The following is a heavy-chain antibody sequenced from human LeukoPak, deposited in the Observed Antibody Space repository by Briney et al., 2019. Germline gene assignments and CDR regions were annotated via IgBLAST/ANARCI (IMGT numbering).Heavy chain of an antibody. CDR3: ARGSTYYYDSSGYYRGYYFDY. J-gene: IGHJ4*02. CDR2: IYHSGST. D-gene: IGHD3-22*01. CDR1: GGSISSGGYY. Sequence: SETLSLTCTVSGGSISSGGYYWSWIRQHPGKGLEWIGYIYHSGSTYYNPSLKSRVTISVDRSKNQFSLKLSSVTAADTAVYYCARGSTYYYDSSGYYRGYYFDYWGQGTLVTVSS. V-gene: IGHV4-30-2*01.